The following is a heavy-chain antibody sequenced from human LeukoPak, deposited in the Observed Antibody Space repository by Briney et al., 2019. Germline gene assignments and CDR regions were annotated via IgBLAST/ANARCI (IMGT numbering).Heavy chain of an antibody. Sequence: ASVKVSCKASGYTFTSYGISWVRQAPGQGLEWMGWISAYNGNTNYAQKLQGRVTMTTDTSTSTAYMELRSLRSDDTAVYYCARDLYSGSYGSLAGAFDIWGQGTMVTVSS. CDR3: ARDLYSGSYGSLAGAFDI. CDR1: GYTFTSYG. V-gene: IGHV1-18*01. CDR2: ISAYNGNT. D-gene: IGHD1-26*01. J-gene: IGHJ3*02.